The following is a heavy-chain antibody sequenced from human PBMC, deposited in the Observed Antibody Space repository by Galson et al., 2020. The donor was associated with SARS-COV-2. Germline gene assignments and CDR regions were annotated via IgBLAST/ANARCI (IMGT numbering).Heavy chain of an antibody. CDR3: ARDEGYYYDSSGYYSH. Sequence: GESLKISCAASGFTFSSYGMHWVRQAPGKGLEWVAVIWYDGSNKYYADSVKGRFTISRDNSKNTLYLQMNSLRAEDTAVYYCARDEGYYYDSSGYYSHWGQGTLVTVSS. D-gene: IGHD3-22*01. J-gene: IGHJ4*02. V-gene: IGHV3-33*01. CDR2: IWYDGSNK. CDR1: GFTFSSYG.